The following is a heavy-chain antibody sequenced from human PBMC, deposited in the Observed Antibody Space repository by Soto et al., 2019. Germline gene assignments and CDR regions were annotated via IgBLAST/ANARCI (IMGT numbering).Heavy chain of an antibody. CDR3: AGSRDYGDRYYFDY. CDR2: INHSGST. Sequence: SETLSLTCAVYGGSFSGYYWSWIRQPPGKGLEWIGEINHSGSTNYNPSLKSRVTISVDTSKNQFSLKLSSVTAADTAVYYCAGSRDYGDRYYFDYWGQGTLVTVSS. D-gene: IGHD4-17*01. J-gene: IGHJ4*02. V-gene: IGHV4-34*01. CDR1: GGSFSGYY.